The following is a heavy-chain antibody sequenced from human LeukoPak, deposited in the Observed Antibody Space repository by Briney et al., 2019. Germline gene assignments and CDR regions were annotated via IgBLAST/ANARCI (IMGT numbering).Heavy chain of an antibody. V-gene: IGHV4-39*01. J-gene: IGHJ5*02. CDR3: AQSLGSSNWIGNWFDP. CDR1: GASISSNNYY. Sequence: SETLSLTCTVSGASISSNNYYWVWIRQPPGKGLEWIASIYDGGSAYYNPSPNSPVTISVDTSENQFSLKVRSVTAADTAVYYCAQSLGSSNWIGNWFDPWGQGTLVTVSS. CDR2: IYDGGSA. D-gene: IGHD6-13*01.